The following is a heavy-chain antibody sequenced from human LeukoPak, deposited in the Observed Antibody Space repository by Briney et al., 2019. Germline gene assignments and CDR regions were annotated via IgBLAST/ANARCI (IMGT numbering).Heavy chain of an antibody. Sequence: GSSVKVSCKASGGTFSSYSISWVRQAPGQGREWMGWINPNSGGTNYAQKFQGRVTMTRDTSISTAYMELSRLRSDDTAVYYCARVAYSSSSGNARQYYFDYWGQGPLVTVSS. J-gene: IGHJ4*02. D-gene: IGHD6-6*01. CDR1: GGTFSSYS. CDR2: INPNSGGT. V-gene: IGHV1-2*02. CDR3: ARVAYSSSSGNARQYYFDY.